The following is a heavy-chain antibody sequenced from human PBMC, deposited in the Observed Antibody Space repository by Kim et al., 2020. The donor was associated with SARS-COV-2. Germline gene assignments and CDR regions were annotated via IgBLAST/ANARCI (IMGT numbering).Heavy chain of an antibody. CDR3: ARGGRWYDMLTGYNGNFDY. D-gene: IGHD3-9*01. CDR1: GGSVSSGSYY. CDR2: IYYSGST. V-gene: IGHV4-61*01. Sequence: SETLSLTCTVSGGSVSSGSYYWSWIRQPPGKGLEWIGYIYYSGSTNYNPSLKSRVTISVDTSKNQFSLKLSSVTAADTAVYYCARGGRWYDMLTGYNGNFDYWGQGTLVTVSS. J-gene: IGHJ4*02.